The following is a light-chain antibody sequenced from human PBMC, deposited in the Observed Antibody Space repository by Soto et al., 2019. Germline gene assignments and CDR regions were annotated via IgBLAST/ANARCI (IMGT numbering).Light chain of an antibody. Sequence: QSALTQPASVSGSPGQSITISCTGTSSDVGGYNYVSWYQQHPGKAPKLMIYYVSHRPSGVSNRFSGSKSGNTASLTISGLQAEDEADYYCSSYTGSSYYVFGTGTKLTVL. J-gene: IGLJ1*01. CDR2: YVS. V-gene: IGLV2-14*03. CDR3: SSYTGSSYYV. CDR1: SSDVGGYNY.